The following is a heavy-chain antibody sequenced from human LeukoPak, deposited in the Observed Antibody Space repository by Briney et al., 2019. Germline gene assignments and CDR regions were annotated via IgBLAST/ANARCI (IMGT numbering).Heavy chain of an antibody. J-gene: IGHJ2*01. Sequence: SETLSLTCTVSGGSISSYYWSWIRQPPGKGLEWIGYICYSGSTNYNPSLKSRVTISVDTSKNQFSLKLSSVTAADTAVYYCARGGTAMVRNWYFDLWGRGTLVTVSS. CDR2: ICYSGST. CDR3: ARGGTAMVRNWYFDL. CDR1: GGSISSYY. D-gene: IGHD5-18*01. V-gene: IGHV4-59*01.